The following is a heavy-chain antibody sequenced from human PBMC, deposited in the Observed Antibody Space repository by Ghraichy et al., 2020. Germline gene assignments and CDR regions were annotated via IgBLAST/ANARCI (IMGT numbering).Heavy chain of an antibody. Sequence: GGSLRLSCTASGFTVRNYYMSWVRQAPGKGLEWVSLIHTGGTTFYADSVKGRFTISRDISKNTVFLQMNTLRADDTAVYYCVRGLAYSRAYNLNDAFDVWGQGTMVTVSS. J-gene: IGHJ3*01. CDR3: VRGLAYSRAYNLNDAFDV. D-gene: IGHD3-22*01. V-gene: IGHV3-53*01. CDR1: GFTVRNYY. CDR2: IHTGGTT.